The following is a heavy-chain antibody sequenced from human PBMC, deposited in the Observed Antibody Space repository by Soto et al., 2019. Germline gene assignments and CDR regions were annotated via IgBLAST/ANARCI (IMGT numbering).Heavy chain of an antibody. CDR2: VYSSGST. V-gene: IGHV4-4*07. D-gene: IGHD6-13*01. J-gene: IGHJ5*02. CDR1: NGSINNFY. CDR3: ARSSHKESWFDP. Sequence: QVQLQESGPGLVKPSETLSLSCTVSNGSINNFYWNWIRHPAGKGLEWIGRVYSSGSTNYNPSLRSRVTMSVDTSKNQFSLKLTSVTAADTAVYYCARSSHKESWFDPWGQGPLVTVSS.